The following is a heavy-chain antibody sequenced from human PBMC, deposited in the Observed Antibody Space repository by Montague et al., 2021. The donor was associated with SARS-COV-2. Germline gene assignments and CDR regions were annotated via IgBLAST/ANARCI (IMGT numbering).Heavy chain of an antibody. J-gene: IGHJ3*02. CDR1: EFAFSSYA. V-gene: IGHV3-23*03. Sequence: SLRLSCAASEFAFSSYAMSWVRQAPGKGLEWVSAIYSGGGSTFYADSVKGRFTISRDNSKNALYLQMNSLRAEDTAAYYCAKSAWGVTDAFDIWGQGTMVTVSS. CDR2: IYSGGGST. D-gene: IGHD1-26*01. CDR3: AKSAWGVTDAFDI.